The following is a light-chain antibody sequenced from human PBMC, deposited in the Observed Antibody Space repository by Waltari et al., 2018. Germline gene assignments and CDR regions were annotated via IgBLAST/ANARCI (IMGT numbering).Light chain of an antibody. CDR2: DAT. CDR1: QDINNC. CDR3: QQAKSFPHT. V-gene: IGKV1-12*01. Sequence: DIQMTPSPSSVPASVGDRVPITCRASQDINNCLAWYQQKPGKAPNLLIYDATSLESGVPSRFSGSGSGADFTLTITSLQSEDFATYYCQQAKSFPHTFGGGTKVEIK. J-gene: IGKJ4*01.